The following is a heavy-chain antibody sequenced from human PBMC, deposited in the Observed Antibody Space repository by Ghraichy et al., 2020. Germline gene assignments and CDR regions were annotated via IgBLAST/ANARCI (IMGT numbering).Heavy chain of an antibody. J-gene: IGHJ4*02. V-gene: IGHV3-48*02. Sequence: GESLNISCVASGFTFSSYNMNWVRQAPGKGLEWVSYISSSSDTIYYADSVKGRFTISRDNAQNSLYLQMNSLRDEDTAVYYCATRASITAYYKYYFDYWGRGTLVTVSS. CDR2: ISSSSDTI. CDR3: ATRASITAYYKYYFDY. D-gene: IGHD1-26*01. CDR1: GFTFSSYN.